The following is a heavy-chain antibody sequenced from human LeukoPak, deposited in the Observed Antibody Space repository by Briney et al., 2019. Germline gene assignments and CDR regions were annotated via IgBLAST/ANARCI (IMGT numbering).Heavy chain of an antibody. CDR1: GFTFSSYA. V-gene: IGHV3-23*01. CDR2: ISGSGGST. D-gene: IGHD5-12*01. CDR3: AKAVGSGYDSRDAFDI. Sequence: SGGSLRLSCAASGFTFSSYAMSWVRQAPGKGLEWVSAISGSGGSTYYADSVKGRFTISRDNSKNTLYLQMNSLRAEDTAVYYCAKAVGSGYDSRDAFDIWGQGTMVTVSS. J-gene: IGHJ3*02.